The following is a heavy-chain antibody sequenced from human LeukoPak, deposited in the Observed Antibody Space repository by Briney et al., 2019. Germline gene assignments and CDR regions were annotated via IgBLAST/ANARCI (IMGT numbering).Heavy chain of an antibody. Sequence: SETLSLTCTVSGGSISTYYWSWIRQPAEKGLEWIGHIYTSGTTHYNPSLKSRVTMSVDTSRNQFSLKLSSVTAADTAVYYCVATGHFDYWGQGTLVTVSS. CDR2: IYTSGTT. CDR3: VATGHFDY. CDR1: GGSISTYY. J-gene: IGHJ4*02. V-gene: IGHV4-4*07.